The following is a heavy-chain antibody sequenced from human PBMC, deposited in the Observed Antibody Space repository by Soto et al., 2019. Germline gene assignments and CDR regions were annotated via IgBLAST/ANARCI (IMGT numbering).Heavy chain of an antibody. CDR2: INPNSGGT. CDR1: GYAFTGYY. Sequence: ASVKVSCKASGYAFTGYYMHWVRQAPGQGLEWMGWINPNSGGTNYAQKFQGWVTMTRDTSISTAYMELSRLRSDDTAVYYCARSVGGYDSSDDWFDPWGQGTLVTVSS. J-gene: IGHJ5*02. CDR3: ARSVGGYDSSDDWFDP. D-gene: IGHD3-22*01. V-gene: IGHV1-2*04.